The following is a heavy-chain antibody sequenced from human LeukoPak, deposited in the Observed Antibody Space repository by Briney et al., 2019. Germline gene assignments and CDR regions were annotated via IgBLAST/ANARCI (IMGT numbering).Heavy chain of an antibody. CDR2: IVVRSVKT. CDR3: AAAQNYYGSGREYFQH. Sequence: ASVKVSCKASGFTFTSSAVQWVRQARGQRRGWIGWIVVRSVKTNYEQKFQERGTITRDMSISTVYMELSSLRSEDTAVYYCAAAQNYYGSGREYFQHWGQGTLVTVSS. D-gene: IGHD3-10*01. CDR1: GFTFTSSA. V-gene: IGHV1-58*01. J-gene: IGHJ1*01.